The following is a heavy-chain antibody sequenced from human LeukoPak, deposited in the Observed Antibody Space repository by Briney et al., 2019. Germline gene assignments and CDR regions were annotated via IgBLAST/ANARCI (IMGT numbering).Heavy chain of an antibody. V-gene: IGHV3-30*02. J-gene: IGHJ4*02. CDR2: IRYDGSNK. CDR1: GFTFSSYG. CDR3: AKGAVRSSPIRPSYFDY. Sequence: GGSLRLSCAASGFTFSSYGMHWVRQAPGKGLEWVAFIRYDGSNKYYADSVKGRFTISRDNSKNTLYLQMNSLRAEDTAVYYCAKGAVRSSPIRPSYFDYWGQGTLVTVSS. D-gene: IGHD6-6*01.